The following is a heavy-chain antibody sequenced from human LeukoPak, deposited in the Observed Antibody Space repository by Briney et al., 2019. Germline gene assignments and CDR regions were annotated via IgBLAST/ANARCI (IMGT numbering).Heavy chain of an antibody. D-gene: IGHD3-22*01. J-gene: IGHJ4*02. CDR3: ASEVYYDSSGYYFFDY. V-gene: IGHV3-7*01. CDR1: GFTFSSYW. CDR2: IKQDGSEK. Sequence: GGSLRLSCAASGFTFSSYWMSWVRQAPGEGLEWVANIKQDGSEKYYVDSVKGRFTISRDNAKNSLYLQMNSLRAEDTAVYYCASEVYYDSSGYYFFDYWGQGTLVTVSS.